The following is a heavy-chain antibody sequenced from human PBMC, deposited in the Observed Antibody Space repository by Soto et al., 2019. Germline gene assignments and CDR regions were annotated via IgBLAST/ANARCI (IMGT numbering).Heavy chain of an antibody. CDR1: GGSISSGGYS. D-gene: IGHD2-15*01. V-gene: IGHV4-30-2*01. CDR2: IYHSGST. J-gene: IGHJ5*02. Sequence: PSETLSLTCAVSGGSISSGGYSWSWIRQPPGKGLEWIGYIYHSGSTYYNPSLKSRVTISVDRSKNQFSLKLSSVTAADTAVYYCAREGDCSGGSCYGWFDPWGQGTMVTVYS. CDR3: AREGDCSGGSCYGWFDP.